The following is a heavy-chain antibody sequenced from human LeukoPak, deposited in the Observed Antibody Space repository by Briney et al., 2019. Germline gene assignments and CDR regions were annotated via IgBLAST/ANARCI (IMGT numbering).Heavy chain of an antibody. J-gene: IGHJ6*02. D-gene: IGHD5-24*01. V-gene: IGHV4-4*07. CDR1: GGSISSYY. Sequence: SETLSLTCTVSGGSISSYYWSWIRQPAGKGLEWIGRIYTSGSTNYNPSLKSRVTMSVDTSKNQFSLKPSSVTAADTAVYYCASERGDDYNWGNDLKYYYYGMDVRGQGTTVTVSS. CDR3: ASERGDDYNWGNDLKYYYYGMDV. CDR2: IYTSGST.